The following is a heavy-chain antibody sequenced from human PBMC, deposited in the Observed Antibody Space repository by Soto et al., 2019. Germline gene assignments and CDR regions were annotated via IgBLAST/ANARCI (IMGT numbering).Heavy chain of an antibody. CDR1: GGSISSSSYY. J-gene: IGHJ6*02. V-gene: IGHV4-39*01. D-gene: IGHD3-9*01. Sequence: SETLSLTCTVSGGSISSSSYYWGWIRQPPGKGLEWIGSIYYSGSTYYNPSLKSRVTISVDTSKNQFSLKLSSVTAADTAVYYCATGGYYDILTGYYKASYYYYGMDVWGQGTTVTVSS. CDR3: ATGGYYDILTGYYKASYYYYGMDV. CDR2: IYYSGST.